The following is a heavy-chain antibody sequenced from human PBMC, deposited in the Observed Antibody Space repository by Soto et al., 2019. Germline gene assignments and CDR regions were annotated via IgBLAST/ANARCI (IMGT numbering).Heavy chain of an antibody. CDR2: IIPIFGTA. CDR3: ASVFISITMIEFPDAFDI. CDR1: GGTFSSYA. D-gene: IGHD3-22*01. J-gene: IGHJ3*02. Sequence: CKASGGTFSSYAISWVRQAPGQGLEWMGGIIPIFGTANYAQKFQGRVTITADESTSTAYMELSSLRSEDTAVYYCASVFISITMIEFPDAFDIWGQGTMVTVSS. V-gene: IGHV1-69*01.